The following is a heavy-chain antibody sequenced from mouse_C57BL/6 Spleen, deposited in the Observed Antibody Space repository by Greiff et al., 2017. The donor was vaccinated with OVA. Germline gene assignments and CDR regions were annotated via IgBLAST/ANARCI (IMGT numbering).Heavy chain of an antibody. Sequence: VQLVESGPGLVAPSQSLSITCTVSGFSLTSYAISWVRQPPGKGLEWLGVIWTGGGTNSNSALKSRLRLSTDNSKSQVFLKMNSLQTDDTARYYCARNSNFHYAMYYWGQGTSVTVSS. CDR1: GFSLTSYA. D-gene: IGHD2-5*01. J-gene: IGHJ4*01. V-gene: IGHV2-9-1*01. CDR2: IWTGGGT. CDR3: ARNSNFHYAMYY.